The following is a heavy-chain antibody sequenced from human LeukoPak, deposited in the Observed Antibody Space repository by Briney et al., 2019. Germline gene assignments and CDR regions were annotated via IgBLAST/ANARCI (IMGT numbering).Heavy chain of an antibody. D-gene: IGHD1-26*01. J-gene: IGHJ4*02. CDR1: GFTFSSYG. Sequence: GGSLRLSCAASGFTFSSYGMHWVRQALGKGVEWVAVIWYDGSNKYYADSVKGRFTISRDNSKNTLYLQMNSLRAEDTAVYYCARVEMAGGLDYWGQGTLVTVSS. V-gene: IGHV3-33*01. CDR2: IWYDGSNK. CDR3: ARVEMAGGLDY.